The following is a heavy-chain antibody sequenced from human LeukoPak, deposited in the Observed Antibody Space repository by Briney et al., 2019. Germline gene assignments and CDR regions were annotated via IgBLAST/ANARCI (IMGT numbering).Heavy chain of an antibody. D-gene: IGHD2-21*02. CDR2: IYLGDSDT. CDR1: GYSFTSYW. Sequence: GESLKISCKGSGYSFTSYWIGWVRQMPGKGLEWMSIIYLGDSDTRYSPSFQGQVTISADKSINTVYLQWSSLKASDTAMYYCARHSRGAGDGFDYWGQGTLVTVSS. CDR3: ARHSRGAGDGFDY. J-gene: IGHJ4*02. V-gene: IGHV5-51*01.